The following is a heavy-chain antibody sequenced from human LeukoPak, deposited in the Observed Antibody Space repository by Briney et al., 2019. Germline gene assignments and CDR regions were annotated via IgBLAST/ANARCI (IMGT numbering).Heavy chain of an antibody. CDR2: ISAYKGNT. V-gene: IGHV1-18*01. CDR1: GYTFTSYG. D-gene: IGHD6-13*01. CDR3: ARDRVAAAGFDY. J-gene: IGHJ4*02. Sequence: ASVKVSCKASGYTFTSYGISWVRQAPGQGLEWMGWISAYKGNTKHAQKLQGRVTMTTDTSTSTAYMELRSLRSDDTAVYYCARDRVAAAGFDYWGQGTLVTVSS.